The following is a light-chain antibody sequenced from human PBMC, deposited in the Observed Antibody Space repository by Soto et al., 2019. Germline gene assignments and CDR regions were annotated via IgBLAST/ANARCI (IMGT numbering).Light chain of an antibody. CDR1: QSISIW. V-gene: IGKV1-5*01. CDR3: QQYNNYFSWT. CDR2: DAS. Sequence: DIQMTQSPSTLSASVGDRVTITCRASQSISIWLAWYQQKPGKAPNILIYDASTLVSGVPSRFSGSGSGTEFTLTNISLHADDFAAYYCQQYNNYFSWTFGQGTKVEIK. J-gene: IGKJ1*01.